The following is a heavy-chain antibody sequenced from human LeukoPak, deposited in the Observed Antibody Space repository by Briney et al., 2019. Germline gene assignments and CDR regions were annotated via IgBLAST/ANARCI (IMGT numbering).Heavy chain of an antibody. CDR1: GDSFSGYF. V-gene: IGHV4-34*01. D-gene: IGHD3-22*01. CDR3: ARGLLFYDTSALGY. Sequence: SETLSLTCEVYGDSFSGYFWTWIRQPPGKGLEWIGEINHSGSTNYNPSLKSRVSISVDSSKKEFSLTLTSATAADTAVYYCARGLLFYDTSALGYWGQGTLVTVSS. J-gene: IGHJ4*02. CDR2: INHSGST.